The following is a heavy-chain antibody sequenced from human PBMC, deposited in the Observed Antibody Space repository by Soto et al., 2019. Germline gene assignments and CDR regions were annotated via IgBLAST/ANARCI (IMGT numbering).Heavy chain of an antibody. CDR3: ARGNYDILTGHPDY. CDR1: GGSISSGGYY. J-gene: IGHJ4*02. CDR2: IYYSGST. D-gene: IGHD3-9*01. V-gene: IGHV4-31*03. Sequence: PSETLSLTCTVSGGSISSGGYYWSWIRQHPGKGLEWIGYIYYSGSTYYNPSLKSRVTISVDTSKNQFSLKLSSVTAADTAVYYCARGNYDILTGHPDYWSQGTLVTVS.